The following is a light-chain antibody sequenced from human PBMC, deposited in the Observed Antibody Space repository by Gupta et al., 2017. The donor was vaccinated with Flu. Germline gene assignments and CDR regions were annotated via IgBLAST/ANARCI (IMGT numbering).Light chain of an antibody. V-gene: IGLV3-19*01. CDR1: SLRSYY. CDR2: VKN. CDR3: QARDNRGNHVV. J-gene: IGLJ2*01. Sequence: SSALTQDPAVSVALAQTVTHTCQGDSLRSYYANWYQQKPGQPPVVVIYVKNNRPSGIPDRFSGSTSVNTASLTISGAQAEDEAEYYCQARDNRGNHVVFGGGSKLTVL.